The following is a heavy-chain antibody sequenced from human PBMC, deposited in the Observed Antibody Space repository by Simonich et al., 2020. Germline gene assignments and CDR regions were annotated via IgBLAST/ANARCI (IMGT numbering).Heavy chain of an antibody. D-gene: IGHD7-27*01. Sequence: EVQLVESGGGLVQPGGSLRLSCAASGFTFSSYLMHWDRRAPGKGWVCVERINSDGSSTSYADSVKGRFTISRDNAKNTLYLKMNSLRAEDTAVYYCAREAGDLWYFDLWGRGTLVTVSS. V-gene: IGHV3-74*01. CDR2: INSDGSST. CDR1: GFTFSSYL. J-gene: IGHJ2*01. CDR3: AREAGDLWYFDL.